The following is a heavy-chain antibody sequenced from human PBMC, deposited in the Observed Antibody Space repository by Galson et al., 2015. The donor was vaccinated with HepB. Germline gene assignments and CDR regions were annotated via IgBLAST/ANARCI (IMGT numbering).Heavy chain of an antibody. Sequence: SVKVSCKASGYTFTSYGISWVRQAPGQELERMGWISAYNGNTNYAQKLQGRVTMTTDTSTSTAYMELRSLRSDDTAVYYCARGGTNYDFWSGYYQPDYYYYYMDVWGKGTTVTVSS. CDR2: ISAYNGNT. CDR3: ARGGTNYDFWSGYYQPDYYYYYMDV. CDR1: GYTFTSYG. D-gene: IGHD3-3*01. J-gene: IGHJ6*03. V-gene: IGHV1-18*01.